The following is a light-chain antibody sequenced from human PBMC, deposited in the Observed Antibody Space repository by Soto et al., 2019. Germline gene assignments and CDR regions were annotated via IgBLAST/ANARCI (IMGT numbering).Light chain of an antibody. V-gene: IGLV2-8*01. CDR3: CSYAGIKNGV. Sequence: QSALTQPPSASGSPGQSVTISCTGTSSDIGAYNYVSWYQQHPGKAPKLMIYEVTKRPSGVPDRFSGSKSGNTASLIVSGLQAEDEADYYCCSYAGIKNGVFGTGTKVTVL. CDR1: SSDIGAYNY. CDR2: EVT. J-gene: IGLJ1*01.